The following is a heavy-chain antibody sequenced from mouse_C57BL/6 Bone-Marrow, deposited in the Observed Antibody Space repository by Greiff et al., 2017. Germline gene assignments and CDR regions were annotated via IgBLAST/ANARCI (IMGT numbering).Heavy chain of an antibody. J-gene: IGHJ1*03. D-gene: IGHD1-1*01. Sequence: VQLKQSGTVLARPGASVKMSCKTSGYTFTSYWMHWVKQRPGQGLEWIGAIYPGNSDTSYNQKFKGKAKLTAVTSASTAYMELSSLTNEDSAVYYCIITTVVPPWYFDVWGTGTTVTVSS. CDR3: IITTVVPPWYFDV. V-gene: IGHV1-5*01. CDR1: GYTFTSYW. CDR2: IYPGNSDT.